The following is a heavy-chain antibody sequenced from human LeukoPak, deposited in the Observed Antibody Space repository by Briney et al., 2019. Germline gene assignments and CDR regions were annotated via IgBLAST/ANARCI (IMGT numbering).Heavy chain of an antibody. D-gene: IGHD2-2*01. J-gene: IGHJ6*02. Sequence: SGTLSLTCAVSGGSISSSNWWSWVRQPPGKGLEWIGEIYHSGSTNYNPSLKSRVTISVDKSKNQFSLKLSFVTAADTAVYYCAKSIVVVPAAIDYYYYGMDVWGQGTTVTVSS. CDR1: GGSISSSNW. CDR3: AKSIVVVPAAIDYYYYGMDV. CDR2: IYHSGST. V-gene: IGHV4-4*02.